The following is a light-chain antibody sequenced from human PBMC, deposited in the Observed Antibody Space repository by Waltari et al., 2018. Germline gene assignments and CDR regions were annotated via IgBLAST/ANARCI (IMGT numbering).Light chain of an antibody. CDR2: KAN. V-gene: IGLV8-61*01. CDR3: ALYMGSGIWV. CDR1: SGSLSTTSY. J-gene: IGLJ3*02. Sequence: QTVVTQEPSLSVSPGGTVTPTCALSSGSLSTTSYATWYQQTPGQAPRTLVYKANARSSGVPDRFSGSILGNTAALTITGAQADVESDYYCALYMGSGIWVFGGGTRLTVL.